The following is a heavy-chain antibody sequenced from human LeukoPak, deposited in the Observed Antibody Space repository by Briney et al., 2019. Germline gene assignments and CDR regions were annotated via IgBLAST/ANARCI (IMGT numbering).Heavy chain of an antibody. CDR2: IYYSGST. D-gene: IGHD6-13*01. J-gene: IGHJ4*02. CDR1: GGSISSYY. V-gene: IGHV4-59*08. CDR3: ARHGRIAAAGYFDY. Sequence: SETLSLTCTVSGGSISSYYWSWIRQPPGKGLEWLGYIYYSGSTNYNPSLKSRVTISVDTSKNQFSLKLSSVTAADTAVYYCARHGRIAAAGYFDYWGQGTLVTVSS.